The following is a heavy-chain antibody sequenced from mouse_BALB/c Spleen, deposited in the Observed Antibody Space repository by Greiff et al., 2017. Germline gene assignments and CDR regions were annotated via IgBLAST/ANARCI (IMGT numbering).Heavy chain of an antibody. CDR2: IYPGNSDT. CDR1: GYSFTSYW. J-gene: IGHJ2*01. Sequence: VQLQQSGTVLARPGASVKMSCKASGYSFTSYWMHWVKQRPGQGLEWIGAIYPGNSDTSYNQKFKGKAKLTAVTSASTAYMELSSLTNEDSAVYYCTRYYYGNYFDYWGQGTTLTVSS. D-gene: IGHD2-1*01. CDR3: TRYYYGNYFDY. V-gene: IGHV1-5*01.